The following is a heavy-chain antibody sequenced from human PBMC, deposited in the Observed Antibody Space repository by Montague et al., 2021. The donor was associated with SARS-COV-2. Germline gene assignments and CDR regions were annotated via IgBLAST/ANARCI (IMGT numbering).Heavy chain of an antibody. CDR3: ARDPDYGDSVGIDY. CDR1: GFTVSSNY. CDR2: IYSGGIT. J-gene: IGHJ4*02. D-gene: IGHD4-17*01. Sequence: SLRLSCAASGFTVSSNYMSWVRQAPGKGLEWVSVIYSGGITYYADSVKGRFTISRHSSKNTLYLQMNSLRAEDTAVYYCARDPDYGDSVGIDYWGQGTLVTVSS. V-gene: IGHV3-53*04.